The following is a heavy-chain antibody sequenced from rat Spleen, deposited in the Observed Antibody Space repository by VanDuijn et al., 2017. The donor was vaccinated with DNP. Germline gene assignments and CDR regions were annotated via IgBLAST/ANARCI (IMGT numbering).Heavy chain of an antibody. CDR3: VREDKGVNA. CDR2: INKDSSII. J-gene: IGHJ4*01. CDR1: GFKFNEYW. D-gene: IGHD1-1*01. Sequence: EVKLVESGGGRVQPGRSLKLSCAASGFKFNEYWMGWVRQAPGQGLEWIGEINKDSSIIKYIPSLKDKIMISRDNVQNTLYLQMSELGSEDTATYYCVREDKGVNAWGQGTSVTVSS. V-gene: IGHV4-2*01.